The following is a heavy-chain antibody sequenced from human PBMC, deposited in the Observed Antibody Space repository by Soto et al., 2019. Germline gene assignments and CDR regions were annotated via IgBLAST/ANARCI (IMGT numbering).Heavy chain of an antibody. D-gene: IGHD2-15*01. CDR3: ARDHSEGLLYFDD. CDR1: GYTFKNYG. CDR2: ITTYNGNR. V-gene: IGHV1-18*01. Sequence: ASVKVSCKASGYTFKNYGIKWVRQAPGQGLEWVGWITTYNGNRYSAEKFQGRVTMTTDTSTSTTYMELKSLTSDDTGVYYCARDHSEGLLYFDDWGQGTLVTVSS. J-gene: IGHJ4*02.